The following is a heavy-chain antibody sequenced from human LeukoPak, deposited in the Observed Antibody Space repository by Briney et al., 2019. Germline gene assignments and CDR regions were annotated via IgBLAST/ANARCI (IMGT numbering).Heavy chain of an antibody. CDR2: INHSGST. D-gene: IGHD1-26*01. CDR3: ARGRQGATYFDY. J-gene: IGHJ4*02. CDR1: GGSFSGYY. V-gene: IGHV4-34*01. Sequence: SSETLSLTCAGYGGSFSGYYWSWIRQPPGKGLEWIGEINHSGSTNYNPSLKSRVTISVDTSKNQFSLKLSSVTAADTAVYYCARGRQGATYFDYWGQGTLVTVSS.